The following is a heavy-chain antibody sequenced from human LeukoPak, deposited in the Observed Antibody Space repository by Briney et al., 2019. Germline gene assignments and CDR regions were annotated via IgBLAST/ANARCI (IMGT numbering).Heavy chain of an antibody. CDR3: ARGLGVTIFGVVIGNFQH. CDR1: GGSISSGSYY. V-gene: IGHV4-61*02. CDR2: IYTSGST. J-gene: IGHJ1*01. Sequence: SETLSLTCTVSGGSISSGSYYWSWIRQPAGKGLEWIGRIYTSGSTNYNPSLKSRVTISVDTSKNQFSLKLSSVTAADTAVYYCARGLGVTIFGVVIGNFQHWGQGTPVTVSS. D-gene: IGHD3-3*01.